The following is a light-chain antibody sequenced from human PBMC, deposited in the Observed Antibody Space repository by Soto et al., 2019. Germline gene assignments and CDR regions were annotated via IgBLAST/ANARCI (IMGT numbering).Light chain of an antibody. CDR2: AAS. CDR1: QGISDY. CDR3: QWYNSAPYT. J-gene: IGKJ2*01. Sequence: DFQMTQSPSSLSASVGDRVIITCRASQGISDYLAWYQQKPGRVPKLLIYAASTLQSGVPSRFRGSGSGTDFTLTISSLQPEDVATYYCQWYNSAPYTFGEGTKLEIK. V-gene: IGKV1-27*01.